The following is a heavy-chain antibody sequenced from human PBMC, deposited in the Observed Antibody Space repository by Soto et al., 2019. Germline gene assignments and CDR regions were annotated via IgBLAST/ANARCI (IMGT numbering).Heavy chain of an antibody. D-gene: IGHD3-3*02. V-gene: IGHV4-30-2*01. CDR3: ARDGSTGAFCDD. J-gene: IGHJ4*02. CDR1: GGSISSGGYS. CDR2: IYYSGTT. Sequence: SETLSLTCVVSGGSISSGGYSWSWIRQPPGKGLEWIGYIYYSGTTYYNPSLKSRVTISVDRSKNQFSLKLSSVTAADTAVYYCARDGSTGAFCDDWGQGTLVTSPQ.